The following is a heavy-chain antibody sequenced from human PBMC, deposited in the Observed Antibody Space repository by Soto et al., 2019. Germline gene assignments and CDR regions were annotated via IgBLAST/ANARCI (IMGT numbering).Heavy chain of an antibody. CDR3: ARTDIVTTNWFDP. V-gene: IGHV4-34*02. CDR2: INHRGST. J-gene: IGHJ5*02. Sequence: QVHLQQWGAGLLEPSETLSLTCAVYGESFIGYYWTWIRQPPGKGLEWIGEINHRGSTNYNPSLKSRVTISIDMSKNQFSLKLTSVTAADTSVYYCARTDIVTTNWFDPWGQGTLVTVSS. CDR1: GESFIGYY. D-gene: IGHD5-12*01.